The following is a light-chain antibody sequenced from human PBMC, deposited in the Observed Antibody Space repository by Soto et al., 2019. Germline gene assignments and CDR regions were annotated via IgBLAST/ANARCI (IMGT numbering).Light chain of an antibody. CDR3: QVWDSSSDHPSFV. V-gene: IGLV3-21*02. CDR1: NIGSKS. Sequence: SYELTQPPSVSVAPGQTARITCGGTNIGSKSVHWYQQKPGQAPVLVVYDDSDRPSGIPERFSGSNSGNTATLTISRVEAGDEADYYCQVWDSSSDHPSFVFGTGTKVTVL. J-gene: IGLJ1*01. CDR2: DDS.